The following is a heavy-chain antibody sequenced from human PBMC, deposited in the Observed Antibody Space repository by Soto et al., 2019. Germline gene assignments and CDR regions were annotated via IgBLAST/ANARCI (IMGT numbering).Heavy chain of an antibody. V-gene: IGHV1-18*01. J-gene: IGHJ4*02. CDR3: AKDPESEIQWFYYFES. D-gene: IGHD3-10*01. Sequence: ASVKVSCKTSGYTFTSYGISWVRQAPGQGLEWMGWISAYNGNTNYAQKLQDRVTMATDTSTSTAYMELRNLRAEDTAVYYCAKDPESEIQWFYYFESWGQGTLVTVSS. CDR2: ISAYNGNT. CDR1: GYTFTSYG.